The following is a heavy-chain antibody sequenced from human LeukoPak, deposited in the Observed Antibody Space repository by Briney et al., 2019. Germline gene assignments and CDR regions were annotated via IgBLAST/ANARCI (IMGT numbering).Heavy chain of an antibody. CDR1: GYSFTSYW. Sequence: GESLKISCKGSGYSFTSYWIGWVRQMPGKGLEWMGIIYPGDSDTRYSPSFQGQVTISADKSISTAYLQWSSLKASDTAMYYCGRQPSVGARVGDWFDPWGQGTLVTVSS. V-gene: IGHV5-51*01. CDR2: IYPGDSDT. J-gene: IGHJ5*02. D-gene: IGHD1-26*01. CDR3: GRQPSVGARVGDWFDP.